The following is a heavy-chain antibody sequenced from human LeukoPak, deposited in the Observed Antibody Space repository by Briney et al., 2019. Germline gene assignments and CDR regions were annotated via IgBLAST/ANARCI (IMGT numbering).Heavy chain of an antibody. J-gene: IGHJ4*02. V-gene: IGHV3-30*02. D-gene: IGHD3-16*01. Sequence: PGGSLRLSCAASGFTFSSYGMHWVRQAPGKGLEWVAFIRYDGSNKYYADSVKGRFTISRDNSKNTLYLQMNSLRAEGTAVYYCARAKEVYDPVDYWGQGTLVTVSS. CDR3: ARAKEVYDPVDY. CDR2: IRYDGSNK. CDR1: GFTFSSYG.